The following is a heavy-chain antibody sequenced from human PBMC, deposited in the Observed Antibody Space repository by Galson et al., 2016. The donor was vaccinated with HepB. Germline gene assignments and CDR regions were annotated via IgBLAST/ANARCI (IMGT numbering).Heavy chain of an antibody. CDR1: GFTFSSYA. Sequence: SLRLSCATSGFTFSSYAMTWVRQAPGKGLEWVSYVGRSSTPIYYGDSVKGRFTISRDNAENSLYPQMNSLRDEDTAVYYCARDSGVSGADDYWGQGTLVIVSS. D-gene: IGHD6-13*01. CDR3: ARDSGVSGADDY. V-gene: IGHV3-48*02. CDR2: VGRSSTPI. J-gene: IGHJ4*02.